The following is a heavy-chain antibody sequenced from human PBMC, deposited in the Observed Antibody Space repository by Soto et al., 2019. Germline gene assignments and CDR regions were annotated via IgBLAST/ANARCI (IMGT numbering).Heavy chain of an antibody. Sequence: SETLSLTCAVSGGSISSSNWWSWVRKPPGKGLEWIGEIYHSGSTNYNPSLKSRVTISVDKSKNQFSLKLSSVTAADTAVYYCAGIVVVPAAIPRGYYYYGMDVWGQGTTVTVSS. CDR2: IYHSGST. CDR1: GGSISSSNW. J-gene: IGHJ6*02. D-gene: IGHD2-2*02. V-gene: IGHV4-4*02. CDR3: AGIVVVPAAIPRGYYYYGMDV.